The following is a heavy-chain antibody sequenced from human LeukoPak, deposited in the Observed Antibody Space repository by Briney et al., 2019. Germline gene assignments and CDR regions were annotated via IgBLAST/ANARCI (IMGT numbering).Heavy chain of an antibody. D-gene: IGHD6-13*01. J-gene: IGHJ4*02. CDR1: GGSISSSSYY. CDR3: ARLPLGGIAAAGNYY. CDR2: IYYSGST. V-gene: IGHV4-39*01. Sequence: SETLSLTCTVSGGSISSSSYYWGWIRQPPWKGLEWIGSIYYSGSTYYNPSLKSRVTISVDTSKNQFSLKLSSVTAADTAVYYCARLPLGGIAAAGNYYWGQGTLVTVSS.